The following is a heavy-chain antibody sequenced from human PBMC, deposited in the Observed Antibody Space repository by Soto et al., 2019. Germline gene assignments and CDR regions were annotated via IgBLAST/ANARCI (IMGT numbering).Heavy chain of an antibody. D-gene: IGHD3-22*01. CDR2: INPSGGST. Sequence: QVQLVQSGAEVKKPGASVKVSCKASGYTFTSYYMHWVRQAPGQGLEWMGIINPSGGSTRNAQKFQGRVTMTRDTATSTVYLELSSLRSEDTAVYYCARNYYDSSGYYYVPFDYWGQGTRVTVSS. CDR1: GYTFTSYY. CDR3: ARNYYDSSGYYYVPFDY. V-gene: IGHV1-46*01. J-gene: IGHJ4*02.